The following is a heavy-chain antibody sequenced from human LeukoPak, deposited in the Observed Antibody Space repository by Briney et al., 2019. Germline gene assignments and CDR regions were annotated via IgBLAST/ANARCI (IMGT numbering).Heavy chain of an antibody. J-gene: IGHJ4*02. V-gene: IGHV3-30*02. D-gene: IGHD4-17*01. CDR3: AKDGDYGDSRYYFDY. CDR1: GFSFSDYA. Sequence: GGSLRLSCAASGFSFSDYAIYWVRQTPGKGLEWVAFIRYDGSNKYYADSVKGRFTISRDNSKNTLYLQMNSLRAEDTAVYYCAKDGDYGDSRYYFDYWGQGTLVTVSS. CDR2: IRYDGSNK.